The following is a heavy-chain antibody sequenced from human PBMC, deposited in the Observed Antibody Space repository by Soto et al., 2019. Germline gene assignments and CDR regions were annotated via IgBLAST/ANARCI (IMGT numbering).Heavy chain of an antibody. CDR2: IWYDGSNK. Sequence: QVQLVESGGGVVQPGRSLRLSCAASGFTFSSYGMHWVRQAPGKGLEWVAVIWYDGSNKYYADSVKGRFTISRDNSKNTLYLQMNSLRAEDTAVYYCARGSRVVPALIDYRGQGTLVTVSS. D-gene: IGHD2-2*01. CDR3: ARGSRVVPALIDY. V-gene: IGHV3-33*01. J-gene: IGHJ4*02. CDR1: GFTFSSYG.